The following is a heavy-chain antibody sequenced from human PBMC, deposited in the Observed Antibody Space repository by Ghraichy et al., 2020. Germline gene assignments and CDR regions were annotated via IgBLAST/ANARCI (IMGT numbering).Heavy chain of an antibody. D-gene: IGHD6-19*01. CDR1: GGSISSGGYY. CDR3: ARRYSSGWHVHQYYFDY. J-gene: IGHJ4*02. V-gene: IGHV4-31*03. CDR2: IYYSGST. Sequence: SETLSLTCTVSGGSISSGGYYWSWIRQHPGKGLEWIGYIYYSGSTYYNPSLKSRVTISVDTSKNQFSLKLSSVTAADTAVYYCARRYSSGWHVHQYYFDYWGQGTLVTVSS.